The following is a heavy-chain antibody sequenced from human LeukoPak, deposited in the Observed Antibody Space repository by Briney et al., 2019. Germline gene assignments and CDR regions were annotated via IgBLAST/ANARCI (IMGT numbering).Heavy chain of an antibody. CDR3: ARATLDYSTYGTYYFDY. CDR1: GFTFSSYG. V-gene: IGHV3-30*02. D-gene: IGHD4-11*01. CDR2: IRYDGSNK. J-gene: IGHJ4*02. Sequence: GGSLRLSCAASGFTFSSYGMHWVRQAPGKGLEWVAFIRYDGSNKYYADSVKGRFTISRDNSKNTLYLQMNSLRAEDTAVYYCARATLDYSTYGTYYFDYWGQGTLVTVSS.